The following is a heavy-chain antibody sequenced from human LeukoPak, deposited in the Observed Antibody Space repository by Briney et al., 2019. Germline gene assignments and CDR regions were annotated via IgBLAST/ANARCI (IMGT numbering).Heavy chain of an antibody. V-gene: IGHV4-59*01. CDR1: GGSISSYY. CDR3: ARGAYYDSSGYYGIVY. D-gene: IGHD3-22*01. CDR2: IYYSGST. J-gene: IGHJ4*02. Sequence: SQTLSLTCTVSGGSISSYYWSWIRQPPGKGLEWIGYIYYSGSTNYNPSLKSRVTISVDTSKNQFSLKLSSVTAADTAVYYCARGAYYDSSGYYGIVYWGQGTLVTVSS.